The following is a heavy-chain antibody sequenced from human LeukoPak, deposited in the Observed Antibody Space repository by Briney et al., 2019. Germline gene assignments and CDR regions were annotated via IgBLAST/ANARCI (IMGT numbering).Heavy chain of an antibody. Sequence: ASVKVSCKASGYTFTSYDINWVRQATGQGLEWMGCMNPNSGNTGYAQKYQGSVTMTRNTSISTAYMELSSLRSEDTAVYYCARAIFGVVVRTTYYMDVWGKGTTVTVSS. D-gene: IGHD3-3*01. V-gene: IGHV1-8*01. CDR1: GYTFTSYD. CDR3: ARAIFGVVVRTTYYMDV. J-gene: IGHJ6*03. CDR2: MNPNSGNT.